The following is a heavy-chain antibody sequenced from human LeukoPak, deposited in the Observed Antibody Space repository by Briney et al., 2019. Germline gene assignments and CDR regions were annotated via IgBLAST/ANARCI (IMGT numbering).Heavy chain of an antibody. J-gene: IGHJ4*02. D-gene: IGHD6-6*01. CDR3: AKDNAHSSSPRTFDY. CDR1: GFTFSSYG. Sequence: GGSLRLSCAASGFTFSSYGMHWVRQAPGKGLEWVAFIRYDGSNKYYADSVKGRFTISRDNSKNTLYLQMNSLRAEDTAVYYCAKDNAHSSSPRTFDYWGQGTLVTVSS. CDR2: IRYDGSNK. V-gene: IGHV3-30*02.